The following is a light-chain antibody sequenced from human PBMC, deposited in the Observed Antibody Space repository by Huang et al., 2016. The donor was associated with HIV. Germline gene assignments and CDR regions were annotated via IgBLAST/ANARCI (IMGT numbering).Light chain of an antibody. CDR1: HRVGGSS. Sequence: IVLTQSPATLSLSPGERATLSCRASHRVGGSSLAWYQQKPGQAPRLLIYDASSRAAGVPDRFGGGGSATDFTLTISRLEPEDFAVYYCQQYASSPLTFGPGTKVDIK. J-gene: IGKJ3*01. CDR2: DAS. CDR3: QQYASSPLT. V-gene: IGKV3-20*01.